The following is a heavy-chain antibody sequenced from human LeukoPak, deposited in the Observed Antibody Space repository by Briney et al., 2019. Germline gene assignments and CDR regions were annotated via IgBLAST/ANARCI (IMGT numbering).Heavy chain of an antibody. CDR3: ARDQRYYYDSSGYSHFDY. Sequence: GASVKVSCKASGYTFTSYGISWVRQAPGQGLEWVGWISAYNGNTNYAQKLQGRVTMTTDTSTSTAYMELRSLRSDDTAVYYCARDQRYYYDSSGYSHFDYWGQGTLVTISS. J-gene: IGHJ4*02. D-gene: IGHD3-22*01. CDR2: ISAYNGNT. V-gene: IGHV1-18*01. CDR1: GYTFTSYG.